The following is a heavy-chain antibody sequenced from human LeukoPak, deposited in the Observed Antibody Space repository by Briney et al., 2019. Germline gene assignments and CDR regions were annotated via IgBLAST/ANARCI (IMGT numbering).Heavy chain of an antibody. V-gene: IGHV3-7*03. CDR3: ARASYYYDTTGLGAVDI. J-gene: IGHJ3*02. CDR2: IRQDDSEK. CDR1: GFTFSDYW. Sequence: GGSLRLSCSASGFTFSDYWMMWVRQAPGKGLEWVGNIRQDDSEKNYVDSVKGRFTISRDNAKSSLYLQMNSLRTEDTALYYCARASYYYDTTGLGAVDIWGQGTMVTVSS. D-gene: IGHD3-22*01.